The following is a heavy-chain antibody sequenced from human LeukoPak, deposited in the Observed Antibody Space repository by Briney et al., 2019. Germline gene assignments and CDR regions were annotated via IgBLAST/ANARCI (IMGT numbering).Heavy chain of an antibody. D-gene: IGHD3-10*01. CDR3: ARHDALYYYCGSGRVSYFDY. CDR2: IYYSGST. CDR1: GGSINSNTYF. J-gene: IGHJ4*02. Sequence: SETLSLTCTVSGGSINSNTYFWGWIRQPPGKGLEWIGSIYYSGSTYYNPSLKGRVTISADTSKNQFSLKLSSVTAADTAVYYCARHDALYYYCGSGRVSYFDYWGQGTLVTVSS. V-gene: IGHV4-39*01.